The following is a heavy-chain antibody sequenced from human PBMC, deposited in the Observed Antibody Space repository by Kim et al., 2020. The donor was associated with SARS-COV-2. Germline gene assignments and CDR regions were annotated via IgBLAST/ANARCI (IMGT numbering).Heavy chain of an antibody. CDR2: ISSSSSYT. V-gene: IGHV3-11*06. D-gene: IGHD2-21*01. CDR3: ASSIVVVIGPQDQNAFDI. Sequence: GGSLRLSCAASGFTFSDYYMSWIRQAPGKGLEWVSYISSSSSYTNYADSVKGRFTISRDNAKNSLYLQMNSLRAEDTAVYYCASSIVVVIGPQDQNAFDIWGQGTMVTVSS. J-gene: IGHJ3*02. CDR1: GFTFSDYY.